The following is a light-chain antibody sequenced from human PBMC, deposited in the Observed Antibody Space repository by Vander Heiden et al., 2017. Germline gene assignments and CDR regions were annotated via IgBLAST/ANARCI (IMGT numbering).Light chain of an antibody. CDR3: QQYNSYWWT. J-gene: IGKJ1*01. CDR1: QSSRSW. CDR2: KAS. Sequence: DMQMTQSPSTLSAAVGDRVTITCRASQSSRSWLAWYQQKPGKAPKLLIYKASSLESGVPSRFSGSGSGTEFTLTISSLQPDDFATYYCQQYNSYWWTFGQGTKVEIK. V-gene: IGKV1-5*03.